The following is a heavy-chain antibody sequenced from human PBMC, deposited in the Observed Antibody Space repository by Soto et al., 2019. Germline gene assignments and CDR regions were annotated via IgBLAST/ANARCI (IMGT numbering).Heavy chain of an antibody. D-gene: IGHD6-13*01. CDR3: ARDLAAVPRAFDY. CDR1: GGSISSYF. Sequence: LSLTCTVSGGSISSYFYIWVRQPPGKGLEGIGSVYYTGTTDYNPSLKSRVTISVDTSKTQFSLNLRSVTAADTALYYCARDLAAVPRAFDYWGRGTLVTVSS. J-gene: IGHJ4*02. V-gene: IGHV4-59*01. CDR2: VYYTGTT.